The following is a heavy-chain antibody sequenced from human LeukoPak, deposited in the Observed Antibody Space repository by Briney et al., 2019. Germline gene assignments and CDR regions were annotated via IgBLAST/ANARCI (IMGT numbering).Heavy chain of an antibody. V-gene: IGHV4-4*07. CDR1: GGSISSYY. J-gene: IGHJ4*02. CDR3: ARERGGKIVVVITE. D-gene: IGHD3-22*01. CDR2: IYTSGST. Sequence: SETLSLTCTVSGGSISSYYWSWIRQPAGKGLEWIGRIYTSGSTNYNPSLKSRVTISVDESKNQFSLKLSSVTAADTAVYYCARERGGKIVVVITEWGQGTLVTVSS.